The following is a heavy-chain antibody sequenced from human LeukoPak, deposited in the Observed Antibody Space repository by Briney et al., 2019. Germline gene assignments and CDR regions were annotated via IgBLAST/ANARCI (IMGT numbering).Heavy chain of an antibody. CDR3: AREGAYYDSSGYQNAFDI. V-gene: IGHV1-2*02. CDR1: GYTFTGYY. CDR2: ITPNSGGT. D-gene: IGHD3-22*01. Sequence: ASVKVSCKASGYTFTGYYMHWVRQAPGQGLEWIGWITPNSGGTNYAQKFQGRVTMTRDTSISTAYMELSRLRSDDTAVYYCAREGAYYDSSGYQNAFDIWGQGTMVTVSS. J-gene: IGHJ3*02.